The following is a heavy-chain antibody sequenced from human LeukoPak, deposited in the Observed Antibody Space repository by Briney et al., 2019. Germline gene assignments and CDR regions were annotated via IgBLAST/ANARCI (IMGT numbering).Heavy chain of an antibody. V-gene: IGHV3-7*04. D-gene: IGHD6-19*01. Sequence: GGSLRLSCVTSGFIFSNYWMNWVRQAPGKGLEWAANIKQDGSETYYVDAVKGRFTISRDNARNSLSLQMNSLRDEDTAVYFCAGGTGWLIDHWGQGTLVAVSS. CDR3: AGGTGWLIDH. CDR1: GFIFSNYW. J-gene: IGHJ4*02. CDR2: IKQDGSET.